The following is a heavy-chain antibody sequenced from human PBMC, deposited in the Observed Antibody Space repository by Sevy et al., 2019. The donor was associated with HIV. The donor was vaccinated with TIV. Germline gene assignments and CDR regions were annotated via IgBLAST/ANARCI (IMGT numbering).Heavy chain of an antibody. CDR1: GGSISSYY. J-gene: IGHJ3*02. CDR2: IYYSGST. Sequence: SETLSLTCTVSGGSISSYYWSWIRQPPGKGLEWIGYIYYSGSTNYNPSPKSRVTISVDTSKNQFSLKLSSVTAADTAVYYCARAYDSSGYYVRDDAFDIWGQGTMVTVSS. D-gene: IGHD3-22*01. CDR3: ARAYDSSGYYVRDDAFDI. V-gene: IGHV4-59*01.